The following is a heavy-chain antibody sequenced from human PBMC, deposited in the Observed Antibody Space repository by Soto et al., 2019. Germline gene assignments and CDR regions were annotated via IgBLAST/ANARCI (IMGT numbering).Heavy chain of an antibody. CDR1: GFTFSSYA. V-gene: IGHV3-23*01. D-gene: IGHD6-13*01. Sequence: EVQLLESGGALVQPGGSLRLSCAASGFTFSSYAMSWVRQSPGKGLECVSSISASGDRTHNADSVKGRFAISRDNSKNTLDLQMSSLTADDTAVYYCAKGGLYNSSWYEGYWGQGTLVTVSS. J-gene: IGHJ4*02. CDR2: ISASGDRT. CDR3: AKGGLYNSSWYEGY.